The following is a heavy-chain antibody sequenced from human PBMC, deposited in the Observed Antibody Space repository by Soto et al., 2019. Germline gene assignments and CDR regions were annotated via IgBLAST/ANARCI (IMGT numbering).Heavy chain of an antibody. J-gene: IGHJ4*02. Sequence: XGSLRLSCAASGFTFSSYAMSWVRQAPGKGLEWVSAISGSGGSTYYADSVKGRFTISRDNSKNTLYLQMNSLRAEDTAVYYCAKVSSGWLRYFDYWGQGTLVTVSS. CDR1: GFTFSSYA. CDR2: ISGSGGST. V-gene: IGHV3-23*01. D-gene: IGHD6-19*01. CDR3: AKVSSGWLRYFDY.